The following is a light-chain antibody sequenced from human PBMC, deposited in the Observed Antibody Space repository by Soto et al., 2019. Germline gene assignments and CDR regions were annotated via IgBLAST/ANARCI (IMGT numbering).Light chain of an antibody. J-gene: IGKJ2*01. V-gene: IGKV1-5*03. CDR1: QSITNC. CDR3: QQHNPYSPYT. Sequence: DIQMTQSPCTLSASVGDGVTITCRASQSITNCLAWYQQKPGKAPKLLIFDASSLRSGVPSRFSGSGSGTEFTLTISSLQPEDFATYYCQQHNPYSPYTFGQGTKLEIK. CDR2: DAS.